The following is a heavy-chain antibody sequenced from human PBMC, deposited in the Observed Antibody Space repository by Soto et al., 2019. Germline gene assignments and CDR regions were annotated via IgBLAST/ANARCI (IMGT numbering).Heavy chain of an antibody. CDR3: AKDRPDTSEYSSSSPH. D-gene: IGHD6-6*01. CDR2: ISGSGGST. CDR1: GFTFSSYA. Sequence: GVSLRLSCAASGFTFSSYAMSCVRQAPGKGLEWVSAISGSGGSTYYADSVKGRFTISRDNSKNTLYLQMNSLRAEDTAVYYCAKDRPDTSEYSSSSPHWGQGTLVTVSS. V-gene: IGHV3-23*01. J-gene: IGHJ4*02.